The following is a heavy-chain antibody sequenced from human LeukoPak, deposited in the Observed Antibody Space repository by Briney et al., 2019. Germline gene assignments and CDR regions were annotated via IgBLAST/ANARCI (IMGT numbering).Heavy chain of an antibody. Sequence: SETLSLTCTVSGGSISSYYSSWIRQPPGKGLEWIGYIYYSGSTNYNPSLKSRVTISVDTSKNQFSLKLISVTAADAAVYYCAREIPIWSDAFDIWGQGKMVTVSA. CDR2: IYYSGST. J-gene: IGHJ3*02. CDR3: AREIPIWSDAFDI. D-gene: IGHD3-16*01. CDR1: GGSISSYY. V-gene: IGHV4-59*01.